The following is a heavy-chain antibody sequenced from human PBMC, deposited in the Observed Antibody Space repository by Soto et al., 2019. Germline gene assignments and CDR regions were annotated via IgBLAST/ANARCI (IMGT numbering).Heavy chain of an antibody. CDR1: GYTFTSYG. D-gene: IGHD3-10*01. J-gene: IGHJ4*02. V-gene: IGHV1-18*01. Sequence: ASVKVSCKASGYTFTSYGISWVRQAPGQGLEWMGWISAYNGNTNYAQKLQGRVTMTTDTSTSTAYMELRSLRSDDTAVYYCARVAAGSYYNSLGYWGKGTLVTVSS. CDR2: ISAYNGNT. CDR3: ARVAAGSYYNSLGY.